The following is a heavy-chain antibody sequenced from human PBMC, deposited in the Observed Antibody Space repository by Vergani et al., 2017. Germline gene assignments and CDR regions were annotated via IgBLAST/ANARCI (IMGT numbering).Heavy chain of an antibody. CDR2: ISWNTGSI. CDR1: GFSFDDYA. D-gene: IGHD5-12*01. CDR3: ARDRGRYSGYRSTFDY. V-gene: IGHV3-9*01. J-gene: IGHJ4*02. Sequence: VQLVESGGGVVQPGRSLRLSCAASGFSFDDYAMHWVRQAPGKGLEWVSGISWNTGSIGYADSVKGRFTISRDNAKNSLYLQMNSLRAEDTAVYYCARDRGRYSGYRSTFDYWGQGTLVTVSS.